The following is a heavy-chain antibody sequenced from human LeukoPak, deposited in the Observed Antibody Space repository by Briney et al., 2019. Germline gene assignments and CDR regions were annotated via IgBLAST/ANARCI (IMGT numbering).Heavy chain of an antibody. V-gene: IGHV4-59*01. D-gene: IGHD6-19*01. CDR2: IYYSGST. CDR3: ARAGYSSGWYANNWFDP. Sequence: SETLSLTCTVSGGSISSYYWSWIRRPPGKGLEWIGYIYYSGSTNYNPSLKSRVTISVDTSKNQFSLKLSSVTAADTAVYYCARAGYSSGWYANNWFDPWGQGTLVTVSS. J-gene: IGHJ5*02. CDR1: GGSISSYY.